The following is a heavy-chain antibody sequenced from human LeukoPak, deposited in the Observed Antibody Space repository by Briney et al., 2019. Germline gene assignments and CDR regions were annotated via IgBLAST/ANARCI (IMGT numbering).Heavy chain of an antibody. V-gene: IGHV4-61*01. Sequence: SETLSLTCTVSGGSVSSGSYYWSWIRQPPGKGLEWIGYIYYSGSTNYNPSLKSRVTISVDTSKNQFSLKLSSMTAADTAVYYCARASNYYYYGMDVWGQGTTVTVSS. CDR2: IYYSGST. CDR1: GGSVSSGSYY. CDR3: ARASNYYYYGMDV. J-gene: IGHJ6*02.